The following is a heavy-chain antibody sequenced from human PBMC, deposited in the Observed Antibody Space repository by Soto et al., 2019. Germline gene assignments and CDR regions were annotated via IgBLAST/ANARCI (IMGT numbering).Heavy chain of an antibody. J-gene: IGHJ4*02. CDR1: GGSISSGGYY. V-gene: IGHV4-31*03. CDR2: IYYSGST. Sequence: QVQLQESGXGXVXXSQTLSLXCTVSGGSISSGGYYWSWIRQHPGKGLEWIGYIYYSGSTYYNPSLKSRVTTSVDTSKNQCSLKLSSVTAADTAVYYCARAGGRADYDYVWGSYPYYFDYWGQGTLVTVSS. D-gene: IGHD3-16*02. CDR3: ARAGGRADYDYVWGSYPYYFDY.